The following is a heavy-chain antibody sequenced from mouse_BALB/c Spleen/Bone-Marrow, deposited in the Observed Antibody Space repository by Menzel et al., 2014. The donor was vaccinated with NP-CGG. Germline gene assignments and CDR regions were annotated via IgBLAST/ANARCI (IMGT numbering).Heavy chain of an antibody. CDR3: ARFDGTYAMDY. J-gene: IGHJ4*01. V-gene: IGHV3-1*02. D-gene: IGHD2-1*01. CDR1: DYSITSGYI. Sequence: EVQGAESGPDLVKPSQSLSLTCTVTDYSITSGYIWHWIRQFPGNKLEWMGYIHYSGSTNYNPSLKSRISITRDTSKNQFFLQLNSVTTDDTATYYCARFDGTYAMDYWGQGPSVNVSS. CDR2: IHYSGST.